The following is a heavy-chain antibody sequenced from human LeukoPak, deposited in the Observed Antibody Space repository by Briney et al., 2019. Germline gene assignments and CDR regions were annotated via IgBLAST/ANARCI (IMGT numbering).Heavy chain of an antibody. Sequence: GSLRLSCAASGFTFSNAWMSWVRQAPGKGLEWVGCIKSKTDGGTTDYAAPVKGRFTISRDDSKNTLYLQMNSLKTEDTAVYYCTTDRGYWGQGTLVTVSS. J-gene: IGHJ4*02. CDR1: GFTFSNAW. CDR2: IKSKTDGGTT. V-gene: IGHV3-15*01. CDR3: TTDRGY.